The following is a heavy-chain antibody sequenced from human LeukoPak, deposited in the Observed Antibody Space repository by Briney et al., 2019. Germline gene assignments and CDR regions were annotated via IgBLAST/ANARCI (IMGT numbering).Heavy chain of an antibody. V-gene: IGHV1-69*01. D-gene: IGHD2-2*01. CDR1: GGTFSSYA. Sequence: GSSVKVSCKASGGTFSSYAISWVRQAPGQGLEWMGGIIPIFGTANYAQKFQGRVTITADESTSTAYMELSSLRSEDTAVYYCAAREVVVVPARRYYYYGIDVWGQGTTVTVSS. CDR3: AAREVVVVPARRYYYYGIDV. CDR2: IIPIFGTA. J-gene: IGHJ6*02.